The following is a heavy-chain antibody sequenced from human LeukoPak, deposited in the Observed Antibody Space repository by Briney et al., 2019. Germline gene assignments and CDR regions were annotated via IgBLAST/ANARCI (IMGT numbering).Heavy chain of an antibody. J-gene: IGHJ6*03. D-gene: IGHD3-22*01. CDR2: INPNSGGT. CDR1: GYTFTGYY. CDR3: ARELEYYYDSSGYYPTYYYYMDV. Sequence: GASVKVSCKASGYTFTGYYMHWVRQAPGQGLEWMGWINPNSGGTNYAQKFQGRVTMTRDTSISTAYMELSRLRSDDTAVYYCARELEYYYDSSGYYPTYYYYMDVWGKGTTVTVSS. V-gene: IGHV1-2*02.